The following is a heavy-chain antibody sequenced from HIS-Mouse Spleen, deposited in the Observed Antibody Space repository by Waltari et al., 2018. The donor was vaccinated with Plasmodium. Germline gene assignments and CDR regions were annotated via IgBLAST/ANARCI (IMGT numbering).Heavy chain of an antibody. CDR3: ASGVDDYSNYDAFDI. CDR2: ISSSSSYI. Sequence: EVQLVESGGGLVRLGGSWRPPFAASGFTFGSYTLKWVRQGPGKGLEWVSSISSSSSYIYYADSVKGRFTISRDNAKNSLYLQMNSLRAEDTAVYYCASGVDDYSNYDAFDIWGQGTMVTVSS. CDR1: GFTFGSYT. J-gene: IGHJ3*02. D-gene: IGHD4-4*01. V-gene: IGHV3-21*01.